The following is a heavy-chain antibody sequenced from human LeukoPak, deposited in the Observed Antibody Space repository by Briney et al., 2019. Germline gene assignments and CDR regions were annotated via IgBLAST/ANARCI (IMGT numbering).Heavy chain of an antibody. Sequence: GGSLRLSCAASGFTFSNAWMSWVRQAPGKGLEWVSSIRGNGETFYADSVKGRFTISRDNSKNTLYLQMNSLRAEDTAIYYCAKTSGSGNYYYYYYGMDVWGQGTTVTVSS. D-gene: IGHD3-10*01. CDR1: GFTFSNAW. CDR3: AKTSGSGNYYYYYYGMDV. CDR2: IRGNGET. J-gene: IGHJ6*02. V-gene: IGHV3-23*01.